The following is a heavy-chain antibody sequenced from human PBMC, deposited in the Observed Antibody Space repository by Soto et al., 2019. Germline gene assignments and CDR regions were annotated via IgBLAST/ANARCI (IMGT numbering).Heavy chain of an antibody. CDR2: ISKSSSLT. J-gene: IGHJ4*02. CDR3: VRGDDRVD. D-gene: IGHD1-1*01. V-gene: IGHV3-21*01. Sequence: GGSLRLSCVGSGFSFSSYTMTWVRQAPGMGLEYLASISKSSSLTFYTDSVRGRFIISRDNARDSLFLQMYSLRAEDTAVYYCVRGDDRVDWGQGTLVTVSS. CDR1: GFSFSSYT.